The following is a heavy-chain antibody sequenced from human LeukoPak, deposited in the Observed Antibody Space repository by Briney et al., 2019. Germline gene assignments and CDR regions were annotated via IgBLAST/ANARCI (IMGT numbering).Heavy chain of an antibody. CDR2: FDPEDSET. CDR3: ATGSPRITMIVVAFDY. CDR1: EYTLTELS. Sequence: ASVKVSCKVSEYTLTELSMHWVRQAPGKGLEWMGGFDPEDSETIYAQKFQGRVTMTEDTSTDTAYMELSSLRSEDTAVYYCATGSPRITMIVVAFDYWGQGTLVTVSS. V-gene: IGHV1-24*01. J-gene: IGHJ4*02. D-gene: IGHD3-22*01.